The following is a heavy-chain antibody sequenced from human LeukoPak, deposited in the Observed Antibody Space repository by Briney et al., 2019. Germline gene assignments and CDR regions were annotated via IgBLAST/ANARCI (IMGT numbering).Heavy chain of an antibody. CDR1: GGSISSSSYY. V-gene: IGHV4-39*07. CDR3: ARGRSSMVRGYYYYYMDV. D-gene: IGHD3-10*01. J-gene: IGHJ6*03. Sequence: SETLSLTCTVSGGSISSSSYYWGWIRQPPGKGLEWIGSIYYSGSTYYNPSLKSRVTISVDTSKNQFSLKLSSVTAADTGVYYCARGRSSMVRGYYYYYMDVWGKGTTVTISS. CDR2: IYYSGST.